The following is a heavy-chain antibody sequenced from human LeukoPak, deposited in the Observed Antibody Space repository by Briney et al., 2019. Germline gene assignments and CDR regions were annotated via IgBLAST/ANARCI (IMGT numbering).Heavy chain of an antibody. D-gene: IGHD4-17*01. J-gene: IGHJ3*02. CDR1: EFTFEHYG. Sequence: PGGSLRLSCVASEFTFEHYGLSWVRQAPGKGLEWVSGINWNGDSTGYADSVKGRFTISRDNAKKSLYLQMNSLRADDTALYHCARDRQDFGEWDAFDIWGQGTMVTVSS. CDR3: ARDRQDFGEWDAFDI. CDR2: INWNGDST. V-gene: IGHV3-20*01.